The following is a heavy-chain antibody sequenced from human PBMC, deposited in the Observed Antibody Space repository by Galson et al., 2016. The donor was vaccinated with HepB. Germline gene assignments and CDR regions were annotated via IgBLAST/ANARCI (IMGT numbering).Heavy chain of an antibody. V-gene: IGHV1-69*01. J-gene: IGHJ6*02. CDR1: GGTFSNSG. Sequence: SCKASGGTFSNSGISWVRQAPGQGLEWMGGVIPIFGAPKYAQNFQGRVTISADESTSTAYMELNTLRSEDRAIYYCAREIVVIPAAMSYGMDVWGPGTTVTVAS. CDR3: AREIVVIPAAMSYGMDV. D-gene: IGHD2-2*01. CDR2: VIPIFGAP.